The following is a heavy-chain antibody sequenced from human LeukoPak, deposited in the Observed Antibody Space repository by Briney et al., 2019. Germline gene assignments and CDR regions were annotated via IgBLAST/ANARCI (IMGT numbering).Heavy chain of an antibody. CDR2: INPIIDSA. CDR3: TRVNLRGSQYNWFDP. Sequence: ASVKVSCKTFGGTFRSHIFSWVRQAPGQGLEWMGKINPIIDSAKYSQKFRDRLTITGDSSTGTAYMELSSLTPEDTALYYCTRVNLRGSQYNWFDPWGQGTLVIVSS. CDR1: GGTFRSHI. D-gene: IGHD1-26*01. J-gene: IGHJ5*02. V-gene: IGHV1-69*08.